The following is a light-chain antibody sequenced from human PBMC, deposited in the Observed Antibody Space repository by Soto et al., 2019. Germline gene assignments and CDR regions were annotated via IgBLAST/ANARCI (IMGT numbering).Light chain of an antibody. Sequence: EIVLTQSPATLSLSPGERATLSCRASQSVSSYLAWYQQKPGQAPRLLIYDASNRATGIPARFSGSGSGTDFTLTISSLAPEDFAVYYCQADTFGQGTKLEIK. CDR2: DAS. CDR3: QADT. J-gene: IGKJ2*01. CDR1: QSVSSY. V-gene: IGKV3-11*01.